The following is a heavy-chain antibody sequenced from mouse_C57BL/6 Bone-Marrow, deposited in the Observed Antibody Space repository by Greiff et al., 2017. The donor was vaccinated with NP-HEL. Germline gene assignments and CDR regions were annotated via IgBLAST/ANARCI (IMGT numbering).Heavy chain of an antibody. J-gene: IGHJ2*01. D-gene: IGHD1-1*01. CDR3: TRWGYGSSLRDY. CDR2: IDPENGDT. Sequence: EVQLQESGAELVRPGASVKLSCTASGFNIKDDYMHWVKQRPEQGLEWIGWIDPENGDTEYASKFQGKATITADPSSNPAYLQLSRLTSEDTAVSNSTRWGYGSSLRDYWGQGSTRTVAT. CDR1: GFNIKDDY. V-gene: IGHV14-4*01.